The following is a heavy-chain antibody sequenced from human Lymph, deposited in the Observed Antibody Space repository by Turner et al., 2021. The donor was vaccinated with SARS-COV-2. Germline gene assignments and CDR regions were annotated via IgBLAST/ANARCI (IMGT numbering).Heavy chain of an antibody. CDR1: GFTFSLYW. Sequence: EVQLVESGGGLVQPGGSLRLSCAASGFTFSLYWMSWVRQAPGKGLEWVAKIKQDGSEKYYVDSVKGRFTISRDNAKNSLYLQMNSLRAEDTAVYYCARVEMATISFDYWGQGTLVPVSS. CDR2: IKQDGSEK. V-gene: IGHV3-7*01. CDR3: ARVEMATISFDY. J-gene: IGHJ4*02.